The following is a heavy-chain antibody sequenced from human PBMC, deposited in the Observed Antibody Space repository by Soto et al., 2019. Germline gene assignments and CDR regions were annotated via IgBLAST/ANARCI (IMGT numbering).Heavy chain of an antibody. Sequence: EVQLLESGGGLVQPGGSLRLSCEGSGFTFSSYVINWVRQAPGKGLEWVSGISGSAGSTYYADSVKGRFTISRDNSKNTVYLQINSLRPEDTALYYCARASAVTAYYYNGLGVWGQGTTVTVSS. CDR3: ARASAVTAYYYNGLGV. CDR2: ISGSAGST. V-gene: IGHV3-23*01. D-gene: IGHD2-21*02. J-gene: IGHJ6*02. CDR1: GFTFSSYV.